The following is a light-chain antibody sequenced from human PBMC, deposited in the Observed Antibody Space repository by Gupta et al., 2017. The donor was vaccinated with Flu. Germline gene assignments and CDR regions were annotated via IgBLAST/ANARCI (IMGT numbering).Light chain of an antibody. V-gene: IGKV2-30*01. Sequence: PVTLGQAAYTCCRTRHGLQYNGNNYLNWFQQRPGHSPRRLIYKSSNRDSGVPDRFSGSGSGTDFTLKISRVEAEDVGVYYCRQGIHCPYTFGQGTKLDI. CDR3: RQGIHCPYT. CDR2: KSS. J-gene: IGKJ2*01. CDR1: HGLQYNGNNY.